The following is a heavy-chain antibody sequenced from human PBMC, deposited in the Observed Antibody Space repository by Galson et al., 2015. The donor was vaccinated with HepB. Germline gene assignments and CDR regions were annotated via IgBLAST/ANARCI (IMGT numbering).Heavy chain of an antibody. J-gene: IGHJ4*02. CDR1: GFTFSSYA. Sequence: SLRLSCAASGFTFSSYAMHWVRQAPGKGLEWVAVISYDGSNKYYADSVKGRFTISRDNSKNTLYLQMNSLRAEDTAVYYCAREFWSGYSMGPSLDYWGQGTLVTVSS. D-gene: IGHD3-3*01. CDR3: AREFWSGYSMGPSLDY. V-gene: IGHV3-30-3*01. CDR2: ISYDGSNK.